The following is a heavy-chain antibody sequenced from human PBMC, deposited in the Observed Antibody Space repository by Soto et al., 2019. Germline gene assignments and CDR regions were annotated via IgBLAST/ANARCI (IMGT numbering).Heavy chain of an antibody. CDR3: ARGSGYSGYDPYYYYGMDV. Sequence: QVQLQQWGAGLLKPSETLSLTCAVYGGSFSGYYWSWIRQPPGKGLEWIGEINHSGSTNYNPSLKSPVTISVATSKNQFSLKLSSVTAADTAVYYCARGSGYSGYDPYYYYGMDVWGQGTTVTVSS. D-gene: IGHD5-12*01. J-gene: IGHJ6*02. V-gene: IGHV4-34*01. CDR1: GGSFSGYY. CDR2: INHSGST.